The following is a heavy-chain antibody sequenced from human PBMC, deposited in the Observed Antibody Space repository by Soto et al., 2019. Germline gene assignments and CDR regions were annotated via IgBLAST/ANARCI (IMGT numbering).Heavy chain of an antibody. CDR1: GQSFSGHS. D-gene: IGHD1-1*01. J-gene: IGHJ4*02. Sequence: QVQLQQWGAGLVKPSETLSLSCAVYGQSFSGHSWAWIRQPPGKGLEWIGEINESGSTYYNPSRKSRVTNSTDTSNNQFSLKLSSVSAADTAAYCSARGSGIVALPGELEDVNYDYWGQGTLVNVSS. V-gene: IGHV4-34*01. CDR3: ARGSGIVALPGELEDVNYDY. CDR2: INESGST.